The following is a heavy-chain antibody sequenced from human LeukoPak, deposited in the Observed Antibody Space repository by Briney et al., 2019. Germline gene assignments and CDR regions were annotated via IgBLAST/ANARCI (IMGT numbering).Heavy chain of an antibody. CDR3: ARVISTASGFDY. Sequence: ASVKVSCKASGYTFTGYYMHWVRQAPGQGLEWMGWINPNSGGTNYAQKFQGRVTMTRDMSTSTVYMELSSLRSEDTAVYYCARVISTASGFDYWGQGTLVTVSS. D-gene: IGHD2-15*01. CDR1: GYTFTGYY. J-gene: IGHJ4*02. V-gene: IGHV1-2*02. CDR2: INPNSGGT.